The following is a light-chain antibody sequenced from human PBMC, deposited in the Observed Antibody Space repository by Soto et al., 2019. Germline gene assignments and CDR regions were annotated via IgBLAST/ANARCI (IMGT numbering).Light chain of an antibody. CDR2: GAS. V-gene: IGKV3-20*01. J-gene: IGKJ5*01. CDR1: QSVSSSY. Sequence: EIVLTQSPGTLSLSPGERATLSCRASQSVSSSYLAWYQQKPGQAPRLLIYGASSRATGIPDRFSGSGSGTDFTLTISRLEPEDFAVYHCQQYGSSSITFGQGTRLEI. CDR3: QQYGSSSIT.